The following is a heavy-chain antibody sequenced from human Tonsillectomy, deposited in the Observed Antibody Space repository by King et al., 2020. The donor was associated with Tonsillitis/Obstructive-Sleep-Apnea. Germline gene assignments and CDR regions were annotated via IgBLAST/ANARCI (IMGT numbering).Heavy chain of an antibody. CDR2: IAYDASTK. J-gene: IGHJ4*02. CDR3: AREAGDYDLYFDY. D-gene: IGHD4-17*01. Sequence: VQLVESGGGVVQPGRSLRLSCAAPGFTFGRYAMHWVRRAPGRGRGGVAVIAYDASTKYYADSVKGRFTISRDNSKNTLYLQVNSLRSEDTAVYFCAREAGDYDLYFDYWGQGTLVTVSS. V-gene: IGHV3-30*04. CDR1: GFTFGRYA.